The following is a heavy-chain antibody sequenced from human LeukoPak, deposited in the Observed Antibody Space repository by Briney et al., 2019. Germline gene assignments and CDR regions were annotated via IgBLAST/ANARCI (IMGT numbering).Heavy chain of an antibody. J-gene: IGHJ4*02. Sequence: GGSLRLSCAASGFTFSSYAMSWVRQAPGKGQEWVSAISGSGGSTYYADSVKGRFTISRDNSKNTLYLQMNSLRAEDTAVYYCAKDGDILTGYPYYFDYWGQGTLVTVSS. CDR3: AKDGDILTGYPYYFDY. V-gene: IGHV3-23*01. D-gene: IGHD3-9*01. CDR1: GFTFSSYA. CDR2: ISGSGGST.